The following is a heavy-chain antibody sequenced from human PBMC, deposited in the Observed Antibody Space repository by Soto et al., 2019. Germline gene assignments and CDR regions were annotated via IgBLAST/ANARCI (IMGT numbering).Heavy chain of an antibody. V-gene: IGHV1-3*01. CDR2: INAANGDT. J-gene: IGHJ5*02. D-gene: IGHD6-13*01. Sequence: ASVKVSCKASGYTFTSYGIHWVRQAPGQRLEWMGWINAANGDTKYSPKFQGRVTITRDTSAGTAYMELSSLRSEDTAVYYCVRRHVSATGIDWFDPWGQGTLVTVSS. CDR3: VRRHVSATGIDWFDP. CDR1: GYTFTSYG.